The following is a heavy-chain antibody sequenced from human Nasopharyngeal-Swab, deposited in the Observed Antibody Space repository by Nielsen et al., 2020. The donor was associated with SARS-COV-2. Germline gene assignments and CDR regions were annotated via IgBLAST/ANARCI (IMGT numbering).Heavy chain of an antibody. J-gene: IGHJ6*02. CDR3: AREGGYCSGGSCPYYGMDV. CDR1: GFTFDDYG. CDR2: INWNGGST. D-gene: IGHD2-15*01. V-gene: IGHV3-20*01. Sequence: GESLKISCAASGFTFDDYGMSWVRPAPGKGLEWGSGINWNGGSTGYADSVKGRFTISRDNAKNSLYLQMNSLRAEDTALYHCAREGGYCSGGSCPYYGMDVWGQGTTVTVSS.